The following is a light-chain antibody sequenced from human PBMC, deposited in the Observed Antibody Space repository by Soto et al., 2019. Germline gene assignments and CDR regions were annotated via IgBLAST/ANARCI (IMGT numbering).Light chain of an antibody. V-gene: IGKV3-20*01. CDR2: GAS. J-gene: IGKJ2*01. CDR3: QQYGTSPRI. Sequence: EIVLTQSPGTLSLSPGERATLSCRASQTINNTYLAWYQHKAGQAPRLLIYGASSRVTGIPDRYSGSGSGTDFTLTISILEPQDFAVYYCQQYGTSPRILGQGTKLEI. CDR1: QTINNTY.